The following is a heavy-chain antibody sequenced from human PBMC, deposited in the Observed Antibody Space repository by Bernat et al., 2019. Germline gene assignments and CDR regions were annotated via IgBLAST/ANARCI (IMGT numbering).Heavy chain of an antibody. Sequence: QLQLQESGPGLVMPSETLSLTCTVSGGSISNSNYYWGWIRQPPGKGLEWIGSIHYSGSTYYNPSLKSRVTISVDTSKNQFSLKLSSVTAADTAVYYCARPIRGSRHDAFDIWGQGTMVTVSS. J-gene: IGHJ3*02. CDR2: IHYSGST. CDR3: ARPIRGSRHDAFDI. D-gene: IGHD3-3*02. CDR1: GGSISNSNYY. V-gene: IGHV4-39*01.